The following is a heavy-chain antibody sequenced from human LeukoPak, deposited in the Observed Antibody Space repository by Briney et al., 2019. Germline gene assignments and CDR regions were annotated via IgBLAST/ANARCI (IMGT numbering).Heavy chain of an antibody. J-gene: IGHJ4*02. V-gene: IGHV3-48*04. CDR2: ISSSSGTI. D-gene: IGHD6-19*01. CDR3: AREVAVAGTDLDY. Sequence: GGSLRLSCAASGFTFSSYAMSWVRQAPGKGLEWVSYISSSSGTIYYADSVKGRFTISRDNAKDSLYLQMNSLRAEDTAVYYCAREVAVAGTDLDYWGQGTLVTVSS. CDR1: GFTFSSYA.